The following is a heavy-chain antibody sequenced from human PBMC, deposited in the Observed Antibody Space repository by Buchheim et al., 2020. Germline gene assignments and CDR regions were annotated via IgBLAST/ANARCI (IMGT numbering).Heavy chain of an antibody. D-gene: IGHD6-19*01. CDR1: GGSVSSGSYY. Sequence: QVQLQESGPGLVKPSETLSLTCTVSGGSVSSGSYYWSWIRQPPGKGLAWIEYIYYSGSTNYTPSLKSRVTISVAPSKNPFSLKLSSVTAADTAVYYCARDDPSIAVAGRYYYYYGMDVWGQGTT. CDR2: IYYSGST. J-gene: IGHJ6*02. CDR3: ARDDPSIAVAGRYYYYYGMDV. V-gene: IGHV4-61*01.